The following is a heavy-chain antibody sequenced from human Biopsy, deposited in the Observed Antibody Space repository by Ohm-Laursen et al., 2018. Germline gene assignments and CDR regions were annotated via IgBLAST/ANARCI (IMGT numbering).Heavy chain of an antibody. CDR3: ARHFESTAIFDY. CDR1: GDSIKNDA. V-gene: IGHV4-59*08. J-gene: IGHJ4*02. CDR2: ILHSGHS. D-gene: IGHD5/OR15-5a*01. Sequence: SETLSLTCTVSGDSIKNDAWSWIRQFPGKGLEWLGYILHSGHSDYNPSLERRLTLSIDPSKNQISLNLSSVIAADTAIYYCARHFESTAIFDYWGQGALITVSS.